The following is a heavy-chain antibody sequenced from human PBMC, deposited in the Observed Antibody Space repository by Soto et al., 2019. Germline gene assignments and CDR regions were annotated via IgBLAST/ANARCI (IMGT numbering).Heavy chain of an antibody. D-gene: IGHD2-15*01. V-gene: IGHV3-23*01. CDR2: ISGSGGST. Sequence: GGSLRLSCAASGFTFSSYNMSWVRQAPGKGLEWVSAISGSGGSTYYADSVKGRFTISRDNSKNTLYLQMNSLRAEDTAVYYCAKSPAQYCSGGSCYLDYWGQGTLVTVSS. CDR3: AKSPAQYCSGGSCYLDY. J-gene: IGHJ4*02. CDR1: GFTFSSYN.